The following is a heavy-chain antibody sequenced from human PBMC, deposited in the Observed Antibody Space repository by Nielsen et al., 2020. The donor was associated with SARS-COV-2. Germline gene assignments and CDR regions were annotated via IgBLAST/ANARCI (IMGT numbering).Heavy chain of an antibody. V-gene: IGHV3-30-3*01. Sequence: GGSLRLSCAASGFTFSSYAMHWVRQAPGKGLEWVAVISYDGSNKYYADSVKGRFTISRDNSKNTLYLQMNSLRAEDTAVYYCARDLGGYYDSSGYYFDYWGQGTLVTVSS. D-gene: IGHD3-22*01. CDR1: GFTFSSYA. CDR3: ARDLGGYYDSSGYYFDY. CDR2: ISYDGSNK. J-gene: IGHJ4*02.